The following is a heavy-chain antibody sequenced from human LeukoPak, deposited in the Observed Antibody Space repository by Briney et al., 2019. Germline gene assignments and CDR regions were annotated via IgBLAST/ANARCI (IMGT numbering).Heavy chain of an antibody. J-gene: IGHJ4*02. D-gene: IGHD3-16*01. CDR3: ARVRYRLAETYIDY. Sequence: ASVKVSCKASGYTFTGYYMHWVRQAPGQGLEWMGWINPNSGGTNYSQKFQGRVTMTRDTSISTAYMELSRLRSDDTAVYYCARVRYRLAETYIDYWGQGTLVTVSS. CDR1: GYTFTGYY. V-gene: IGHV1-2*02. CDR2: INPNSGGT.